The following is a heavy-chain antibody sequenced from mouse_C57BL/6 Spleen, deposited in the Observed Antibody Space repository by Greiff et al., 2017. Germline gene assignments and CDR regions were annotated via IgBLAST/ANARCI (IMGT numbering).Heavy chain of an antibody. D-gene: IGHD2-4*01. CDR3: ARLDYDYGFAY. CDR2: INPNNGGT. J-gene: IGHJ3*01. V-gene: IGHV1-18*01. Sequence: EVQRVESGPELVKPGASVKIPCKASGYTFTDYNMDWVKQSHGKSLEWIGDINPNNGGTIYNQKFKGKATLTVDKSSSTAYMELRSLTSEDTAVYYCARLDYDYGFAYWGQGTLVTVSA. CDR1: GYTFTDYN.